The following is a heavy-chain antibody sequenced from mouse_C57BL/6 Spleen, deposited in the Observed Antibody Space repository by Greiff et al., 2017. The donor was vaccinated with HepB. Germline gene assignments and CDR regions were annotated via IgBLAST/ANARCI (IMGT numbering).Heavy chain of an antibody. Sequence: QVQLKESGAELARPGASVKMSCKASGYTFTSYTMHWVKQRPGQGLEWIGYINPSSGYTKYNQKFKDKATLTADKSSSTAYMQLSSLTSEDSAVYYCARWGERAYWGQGTLVTVSA. CDR2: INPSSGYT. CDR1: GYTFTSYT. J-gene: IGHJ3*01. V-gene: IGHV1-4*01. CDR3: ARWGERAY.